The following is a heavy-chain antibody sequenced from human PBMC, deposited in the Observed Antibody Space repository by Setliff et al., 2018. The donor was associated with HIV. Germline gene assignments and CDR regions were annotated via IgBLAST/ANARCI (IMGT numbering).Heavy chain of an antibody. CDR3: ATARSKVRLGELSLFDY. D-gene: IGHD3-16*02. CDR2: FDPEDGET. J-gene: IGHJ4*02. Sequence: GASVKVSCKVSGYTLTELSMHWVRQAPGKGREWMGGFDPEDGETIYGQKFQGRVTMTEDTSTDTAYMELSSLRSEDTAVYYCATARSKVRLGELSLFDYWGQGTLVTVSS. V-gene: IGHV1-24*01. CDR1: GYTLTELS.